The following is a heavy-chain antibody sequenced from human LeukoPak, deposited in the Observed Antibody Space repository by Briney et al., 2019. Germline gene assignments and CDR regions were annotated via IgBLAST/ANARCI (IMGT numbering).Heavy chain of an antibody. CDR3: ARVPVTRPGVFDI. J-gene: IGHJ4*02. V-gene: IGHV4-31*02. D-gene: IGHD3-3*01. CDR1: YSSSSGGVDF. CDR2: IYYTGST. Sequence: PARALSCNCNALYSSSSGGVDFLGRVRPHHRNRLECIGHIYYTGSTSYNPSLKSRVTISVDTPKNQLSLKLSSETAADTAVYYCARVPVTRPGVFDIWRQAPLVTVSS.